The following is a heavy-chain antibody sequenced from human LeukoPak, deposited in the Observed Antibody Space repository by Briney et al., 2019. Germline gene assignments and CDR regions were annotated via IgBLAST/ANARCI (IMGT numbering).Heavy chain of an antibody. D-gene: IGHD3-10*02. Sequence: PGGSLRLSCAASGFTFSSYSMNWVRQAPGKGLEWVSSISSSSSYIYYADSVKGRFTISRDNAKNSLYLQMNSLRAEDAAVYYCAELGITMIGGVWGKGTTVTISS. CDR1: GFTFSSYS. V-gene: IGHV3-21*01. CDR2: ISSSSSYI. CDR3: AELGITMIGGV. J-gene: IGHJ6*04.